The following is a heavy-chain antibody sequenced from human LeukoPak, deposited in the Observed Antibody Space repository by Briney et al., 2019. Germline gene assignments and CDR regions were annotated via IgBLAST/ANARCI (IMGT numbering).Heavy chain of an antibody. CDR2: IKQDGSEK. J-gene: IGHJ4*02. Sequence: GGSLRLSCAASGFTFSSYWMSWVRQAPGKGLEWVANIKQDGSEKYYVDSVKGRFTISRDNAKNSLYLQMNSLRAEDTAVYYCARDPSAMAEKYYFDYWGQGTLVTVSS. CDR1: GFTFSSYW. CDR3: ARDPSAMAEKYYFDY. V-gene: IGHV3-7*01. D-gene: IGHD5-18*01.